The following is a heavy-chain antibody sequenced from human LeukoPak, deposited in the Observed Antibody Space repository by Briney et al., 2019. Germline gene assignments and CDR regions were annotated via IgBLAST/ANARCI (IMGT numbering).Heavy chain of an antibody. CDR2: ISTSSSYI. D-gene: IGHD3-10*01. V-gene: IGHV3-21*01. J-gene: IGHJ4*02. CDR1: GFTFSSYS. Sequence: GGSLRLSCAASGFTFSSYSMNWVRQAPGKGLEWVSSISTSSSYIYYADSVKGRSTISRDNAKNSLYLQMNSLRAEDTAVYYCARVSGTFGELYGSQGTLVTAPS. CDR3: ARVSGTFGELY.